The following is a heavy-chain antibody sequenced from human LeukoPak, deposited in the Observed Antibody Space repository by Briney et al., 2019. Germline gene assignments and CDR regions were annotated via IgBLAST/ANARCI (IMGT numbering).Heavy chain of an antibody. CDR1: GGSISSYY. Sequence: SSETLSLTCTVSGGSISSYYWSWIRQPPGKGLEWIGYIYYSGSTNYNPSLKSRVTISVDTSKNQFSLKLSSVTAADTAVYYYARLGYCSSTSCYPEDGAFDIWGQGTMVTVSS. CDR2: IYYSGST. J-gene: IGHJ3*02. CDR3: ARLGYCSSTSCYPEDGAFDI. D-gene: IGHD2-2*01. V-gene: IGHV4-59*08.